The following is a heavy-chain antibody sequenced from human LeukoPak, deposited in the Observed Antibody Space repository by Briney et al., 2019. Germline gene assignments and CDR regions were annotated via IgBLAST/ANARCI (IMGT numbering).Heavy chain of an antibody. CDR2: FSIGDTNI. CDR3: AREIHSTGYYYAGGYMDV. D-gene: IGHD3-22*01. J-gene: IGHJ6*03. V-gene: IGHV3-11*04. CDR1: GFNFSDYY. Sequence: GGSLRLSCAASGFNFSDYYMSWVRQPPGRGLKWISLFSIGDTNIKYADSVKGRFTISRDNAKNSLYLQMNSLRAEDTAVYFCAREIHSTGYYYAGGYMDVWGEGTTVTVSS.